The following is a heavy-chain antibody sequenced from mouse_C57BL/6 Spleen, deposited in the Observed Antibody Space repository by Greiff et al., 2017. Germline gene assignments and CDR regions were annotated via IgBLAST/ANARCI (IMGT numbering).Heavy chain of an antibody. Sequence: QVQLQQSGPELVKPGASVKISCKASGYAFSSSWMNWVKQRPGKGLEWIGRIYPGDGDTNYNGKFKGKDTLTADKSSSTAYMQLSSLTSEDSAVYFCARKLGGTYYAMDYWGQGTSVTVSS. CDR3: ARKLGGTYYAMDY. V-gene: IGHV1-82*01. J-gene: IGHJ4*01. CDR1: GYAFSSSW. D-gene: IGHD4-1*01. CDR2: IYPGDGDT.